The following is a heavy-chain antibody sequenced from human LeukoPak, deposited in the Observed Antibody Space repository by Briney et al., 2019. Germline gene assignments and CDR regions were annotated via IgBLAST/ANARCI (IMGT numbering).Heavy chain of an antibody. D-gene: IGHD3-22*01. V-gene: IGHV3-30*04. CDR2: ISDDGSKR. CDR1: GFTFRNSA. J-gene: IGHJ5*02. Sequence: GGSLRLSCAGAGFTFRNSAFHWVRQAPGKGLEWVAVISDDGSKRFYADSVKGRFTISRDNSKDTLYLHMKTLRPEDTAVYYCARESGFMMVGKIDADNWFDPWGQGTPVTVSS. CDR3: ARESGFMMVGKIDADNWFDP.